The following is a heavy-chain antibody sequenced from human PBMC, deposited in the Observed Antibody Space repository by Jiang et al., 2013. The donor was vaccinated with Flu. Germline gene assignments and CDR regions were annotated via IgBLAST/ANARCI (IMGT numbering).Heavy chain of an antibody. CDR2: VYQSGSSDYNPSHYRT. CDR3: ARLPLGGNPWYFDL. Sequence: LLKPSETLSLTCAVSGFSISSGYYWGWIRQPPGKGLEWIGSVYQSGSSDYNPSHYRTYYNPSLKSRVNVSADISKNHFSLRLSSVTAADTAVYYCARLPLGGNPWYFDLWGRGTLVTVSS. V-gene: IGHV4-38-2*01. D-gene: IGHD4-23*01. CDR1: GFSISSGYY. J-gene: IGHJ2*01.